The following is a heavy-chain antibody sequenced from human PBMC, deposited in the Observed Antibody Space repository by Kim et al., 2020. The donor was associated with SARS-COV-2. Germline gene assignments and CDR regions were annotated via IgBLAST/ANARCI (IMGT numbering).Heavy chain of an antibody. V-gene: IGHV5-51*01. Sequence: GESLKISCTGSGYSFSSYWIGWVRQMPGKGLEWMGIIYPGDSDTRYSPSFQGQVTISADKPISTTYLQWSSLKASDTAMYYCARQNWNYVFDYYYGMDVWGQGTTVTVSS. CDR3: ARQNWNYVFDYYYGMDV. CDR1: GYSFSSYW. J-gene: IGHJ6*02. D-gene: IGHD1-7*01. CDR2: IYPGDSDT.